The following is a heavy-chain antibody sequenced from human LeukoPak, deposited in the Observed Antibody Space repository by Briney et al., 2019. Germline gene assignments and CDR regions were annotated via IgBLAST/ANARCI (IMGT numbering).Heavy chain of an antibody. CDR2: ISYDGSNK. Sequence: GGSLRLSCAASGFTFSSYAMHWVRQAPGKGLEWVAVISYDGSNKYYVDSVKGRFTISRDNSKNTLYLQMNSLRAEDTAVYYCAREDCSGGSCYSDLNAFDIWGQGTMVTVSS. CDR1: GFTFSSYA. D-gene: IGHD2-15*01. CDR3: AREDCSGGSCYSDLNAFDI. V-gene: IGHV3-30*04. J-gene: IGHJ3*02.